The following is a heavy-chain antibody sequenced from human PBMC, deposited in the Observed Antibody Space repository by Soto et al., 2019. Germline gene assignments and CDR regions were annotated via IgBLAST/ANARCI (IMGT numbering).Heavy chain of an antibody. J-gene: IGHJ6*02. Sequence: ASVKVSCKASGYTFTGYYMHWVRQAPGQGLEWMGWINPNSGGTNYAQKFQGWVTMTRDTSISTAYMELSRLRSDDTAVYYCARGFSSGYYYYYGMDVWGQGTTVTVSS. CDR3: ARGFSSGYYYYYGMDV. CDR2: INPNSGGT. V-gene: IGHV1-2*04. D-gene: IGHD3-22*01. CDR1: GYTFTGYY.